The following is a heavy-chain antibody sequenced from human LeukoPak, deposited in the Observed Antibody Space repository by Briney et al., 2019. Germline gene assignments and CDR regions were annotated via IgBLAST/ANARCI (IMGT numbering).Heavy chain of an antibody. D-gene: IGHD3-10*01. Sequence: SVTVTCKASGGTFSSYAISWVRQAPGQGLEWMGGIIPIFGTANYAQKFQGRVTITADESTSTAYMELSSLRSEDTAVYYCAREIGMVRGAYYYGMDVWGQGTTVTVSS. CDR2: IIPIFGTA. CDR3: AREIGMVRGAYYYGMDV. V-gene: IGHV1-69*13. CDR1: GGTFSSYA. J-gene: IGHJ6*02.